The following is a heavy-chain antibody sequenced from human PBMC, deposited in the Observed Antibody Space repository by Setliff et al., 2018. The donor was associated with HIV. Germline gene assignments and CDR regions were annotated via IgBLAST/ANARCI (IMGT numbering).Heavy chain of an antibody. J-gene: IGHJ6*03. CDR2: IITIFGTA. Sequence: VASVKVSCKASGGTFSSYAISWVRQAPGQGLEWMGGIITIFGTANYPQKFQGRVTITADESTSTAYMELNSLRAEDTAVYYCARAVGHCSDCSYNMYYYYMDVWGKGTTVTVSS. V-gene: IGHV1-69*13. D-gene: IGHD2-15*01. CDR3: ARAVGHCSDCSYNMYYYYMDV. CDR1: GGTFSSYA.